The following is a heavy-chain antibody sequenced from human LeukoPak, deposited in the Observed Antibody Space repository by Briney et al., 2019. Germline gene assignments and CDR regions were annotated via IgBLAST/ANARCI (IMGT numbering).Heavy chain of an antibody. D-gene: IGHD6-6*01. CDR2: IYYSGST. Sequence: SGTLSLTCTVSGGSISSYYWSWIRQPPGKGLEWIGYIYYSGSTNYNPSLKSRVTISVDTSKNQFSLKLSSVTAADTAVYYCARDLGSTVWGQRTLVTVSS. CDR1: GGSISSYY. CDR3: ARDLGSTV. J-gene: IGHJ4*02. V-gene: IGHV4-59*01.